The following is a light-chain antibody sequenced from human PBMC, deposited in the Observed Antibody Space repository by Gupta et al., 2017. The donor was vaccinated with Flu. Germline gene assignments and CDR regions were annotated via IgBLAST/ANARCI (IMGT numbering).Light chain of an antibody. CDR3: QHDHSYPIT. J-gene: IGKJ4*01. CDR2: GAS. V-gene: IGKV1-5*03. Sequence: DIQMTQSPSTLSAFVGDRVTITCRASQSISSWLAWYQEKPGTAPKLLIYGASSLEGGVPSRFSGSGSGTEFTLTISSLQPDDFATYYCQHDHSYPITFGRGTKVEIK. CDR1: QSISSW.